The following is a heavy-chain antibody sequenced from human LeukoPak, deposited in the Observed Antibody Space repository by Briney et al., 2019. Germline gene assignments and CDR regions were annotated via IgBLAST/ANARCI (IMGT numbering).Heavy chain of an antibody. Sequence: GASVKVSCKAPGYTFTSYGISWVRQAPGQGLEWMGWISAYNGNTNYAQKLQGRVTMTTDTSMSTAYMELRSLRSDDTAVYYCARGRSSGWYDYYYYGMDVWGQGTTVTVSS. J-gene: IGHJ6*02. CDR3: ARGRSSGWYDYYYYGMDV. CDR2: ISAYNGNT. D-gene: IGHD6-19*01. CDR1: GYTFTSYG. V-gene: IGHV1-18*01.